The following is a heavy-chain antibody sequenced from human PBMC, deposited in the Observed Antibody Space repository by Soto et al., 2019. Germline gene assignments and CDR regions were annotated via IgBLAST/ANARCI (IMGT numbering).Heavy chain of an antibody. J-gene: IGHJ4*02. V-gene: IGHV4-59*01. CDR2: VYYTGST. D-gene: IGHD3-22*01. Sequence: PSETLSHTCTLSGDSISTFYWGWMRQSPGKELEWIGYVYYTGSTNYNPSLKSRVTISVDRSKNQFSLKLTSANAADTAVYYCARGRTVRNYADDSSEYFYLFEYWGRGTQVTVSS. CDR1: GDSISTFY. CDR3: ARGRTVRNYADDSSEYFYLFEY.